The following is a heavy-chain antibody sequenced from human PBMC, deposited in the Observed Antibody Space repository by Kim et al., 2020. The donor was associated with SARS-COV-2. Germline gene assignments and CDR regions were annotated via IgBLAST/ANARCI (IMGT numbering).Heavy chain of an antibody. CDR2: IKSKASGGTI. CDR3: TWSTSFYSRSDN. D-gene: IGHD2-2*01. CDR1: GFTFIDAW. V-gene: IGHV3-15*01. Sequence: GGSLRLSCAASGFTFIDAWMNWVRQAPGKGLEWVGRIKSKASGGTIDYGAPVKDKFIISRDDSKNTVYLQMNSLKIEDTAVYFCTWSTSFYSRSDNWGQG. J-gene: IGHJ4*02.